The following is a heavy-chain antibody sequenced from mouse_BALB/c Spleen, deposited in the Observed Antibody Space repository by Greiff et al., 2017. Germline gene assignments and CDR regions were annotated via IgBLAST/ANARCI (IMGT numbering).Heavy chain of an antibody. CDR1: GFNFKDSY. V-gene: IGHV14-3*02. Sequence: EVKLMESGAELVKPGASVKLSCTASGFNFKDSYMHWVKQRPEQGLEWIGRIDPANGNTKYDPKFQGKATITADTSSNTAYLQLSSLTSEDTAVYYWARDDYDRYFDVWGAGTTVTVSS. D-gene: IGHD2-4*01. CDR3: ARDDYDRYFDV. CDR2: IDPANGNT. J-gene: IGHJ1*01.